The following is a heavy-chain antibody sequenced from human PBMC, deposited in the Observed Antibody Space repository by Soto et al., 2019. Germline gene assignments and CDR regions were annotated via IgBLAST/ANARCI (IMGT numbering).Heavy chain of an antibody. CDR1: GGDISTYY. D-gene: IGHD2-21*02. Sequence: PSETLSLTCTVSGGDISTYYWTWIRQPAGKGLEWIGRIYSSGSTKSNPSLKSRVTMSVDMSKNQFSLRLTSVTAADTAVYYCARVFPSYCGGDCSYFDSWGQGTLVTVSS. CDR3: ARVFPSYCGGDCSYFDS. V-gene: IGHV4-4*07. J-gene: IGHJ4*02. CDR2: IYSSGST.